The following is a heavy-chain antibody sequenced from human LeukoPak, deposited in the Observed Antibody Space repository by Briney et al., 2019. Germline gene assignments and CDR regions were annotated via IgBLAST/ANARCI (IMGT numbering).Heavy chain of an antibody. V-gene: IGHV1-18*01. J-gene: IGHJ4*02. Sequence: ASVTVSFKASGYTFTSYGISWVRQAPGPGLEWMGWISAYNGNTHYAQKLQGRVTMTTDTSTSTAYMELRSLRSDDTAVYFCARVAMIVVVMDAADYWGQGTLVTVSS. CDR1: GYTFTSYG. CDR3: ARVAMIVVVMDAADY. D-gene: IGHD3-22*01. CDR2: ISAYNGNT.